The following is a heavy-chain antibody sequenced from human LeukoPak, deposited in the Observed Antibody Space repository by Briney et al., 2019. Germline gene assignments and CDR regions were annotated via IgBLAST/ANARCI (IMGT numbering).Heavy chain of an antibody. J-gene: IGHJ4*02. CDR3: AKDGARVGATDYFDY. CDR2: FSGSGGST. Sequence: GGSLRLSCAASGFTFSSYAMSWVRQAPGKGLEWVSAFSGSGGSTYYADSVKGRFTISRDNSKNTLYLQMNSLRAEDTAVYYCAKDGARVGATDYFDYWGQGTLVTVSS. CDR1: GFTFSSYA. V-gene: IGHV3-23*01. D-gene: IGHD1-26*01.